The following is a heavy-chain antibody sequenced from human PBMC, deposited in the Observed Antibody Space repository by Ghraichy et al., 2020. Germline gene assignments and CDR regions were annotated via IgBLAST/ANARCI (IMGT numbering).Heavy chain of an antibody. J-gene: IGHJ5*02. D-gene: IGHD7-27*01. CDR1: GFSLSTGRVG. Sequence: SAPTLVKPTQTLTLTCTFSGFSLSTGRVGVGWIRQPPGKALEWLAVIYWDDDKRYSPSLKSRLTITKDTSKNQVVLTMTNMDPVDTATYYCAHRASHWGYTWFDPWGQGTLVTVSS. CDR2: IYWDDDK. CDR3: AHRASHWGYTWFDP. V-gene: IGHV2-5*02.